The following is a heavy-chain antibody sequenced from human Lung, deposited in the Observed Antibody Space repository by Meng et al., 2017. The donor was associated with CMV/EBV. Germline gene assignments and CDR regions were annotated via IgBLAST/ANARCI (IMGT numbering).Heavy chain of an antibody. D-gene: IGHD2-15*01. CDR2: IYNVGNT. Sequence: GGSXRLXCVASGFTVSSHYMSWVRQAPGQGLEWVSVIYNVGNTYYADSVKGRFTVSRDNSKNTLYLQMNTLRPEDTAVYYCANGHCSGAICSGAFDIWGQGTMVTVSS. CDR3: ANGHCSGAICSGAFDI. V-gene: IGHV3-53*01. CDR1: GFTVSSHY. J-gene: IGHJ3*02.